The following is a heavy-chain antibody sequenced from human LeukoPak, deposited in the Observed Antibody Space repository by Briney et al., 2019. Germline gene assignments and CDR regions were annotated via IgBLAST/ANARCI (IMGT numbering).Heavy chain of an antibody. CDR2: ISGYNANT. CDR3: ARDAHYYDGSEIYPPRPGSTDAFDI. V-gene: IGHV1-18*01. Sequence: GSAVNVSYKPSGYTFTSYGISGVRQAPAQGLEWVGWISGYNANTRYPHKLQGRVTMIIDTATSTAYLEPRSLRSDDTAVYYWARDAHYYDGSEIYPPRPGSTDAFDIWGQGTMVTVSS. J-gene: IGHJ3*02. D-gene: IGHD3-10*01. CDR1: GYTFTSYG.